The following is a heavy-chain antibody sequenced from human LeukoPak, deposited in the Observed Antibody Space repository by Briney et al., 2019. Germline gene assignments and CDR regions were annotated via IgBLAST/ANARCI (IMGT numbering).Heavy chain of an antibody. CDR3: ARDSGRMFDY. CDR1: GGSVSSGGYY. V-gene: IGHV4-61*08. Sequence: SETLSLTCTVSGGSVSSGGYYWTWIRQPPGKGLEWTGYIYYSGSTNYNPSLKSRVTISGDTSKNQFSLKLSSVTAADTAVYYCARDSGRMFDYWGQGTLVTVSS. J-gene: IGHJ4*02. CDR2: IYYSGST. D-gene: IGHD2/OR15-2a*01.